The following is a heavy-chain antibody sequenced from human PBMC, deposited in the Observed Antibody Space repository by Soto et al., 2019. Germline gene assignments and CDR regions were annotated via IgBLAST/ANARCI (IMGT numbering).Heavy chain of an antibody. Sequence: ASVKVSCKASGYNFTSLYAHWVRQAPGQGLEWMGIINPRNGKTTYAQKFQGRVTMTSDTSTATMYMELNGLKSDDTAIYLCVRSGLSFWGPGTLVTVSA. V-gene: IGHV1-46*01. CDR2: INPRNGKT. CDR1: GYNFTSLY. D-gene: IGHD2-8*02. J-gene: IGHJ1*01. CDR3: VRSGLSF.